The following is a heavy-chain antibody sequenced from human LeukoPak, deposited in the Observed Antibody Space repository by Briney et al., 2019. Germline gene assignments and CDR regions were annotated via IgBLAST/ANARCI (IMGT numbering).Heavy chain of an antibody. CDR1: GFTFSSYW. V-gene: IGHV3-74*01. CDR2: INMDGSTT. D-gene: IGHD4-23*01. J-gene: IGHJ4*02. Sequence: GGSLRLSCAASGFTFSSYWMHWVRQAPGKGLVWVSRINMDGSTTTYADSVRGRFTISRDNAKNTLYLQMNSLRAEDTAVYYCARGGGGNVDYWGQGTLVTVSS. CDR3: ARGGGGNVDY.